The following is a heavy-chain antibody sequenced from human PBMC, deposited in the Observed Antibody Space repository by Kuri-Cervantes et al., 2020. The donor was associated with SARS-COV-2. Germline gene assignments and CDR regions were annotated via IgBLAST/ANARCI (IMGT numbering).Heavy chain of an antibody. Sequence: GGSLRLSCAASGFPFRSYWMHWVRQAPGRGLVWVSRTNSDGISTSYADSVKGRFTISRDNAKNTLYLQLNSLGAEGTAVYYCARGGVVTADCYFDLWGRGTLVTVSS. J-gene: IGHJ2*01. CDR2: TNSDGIST. V-gene: IGHV3-74*01. CDR1: GFPFRSYW. D-gene: IGHD2-21*02. CDR3: ARGGVVTADCYFDL.